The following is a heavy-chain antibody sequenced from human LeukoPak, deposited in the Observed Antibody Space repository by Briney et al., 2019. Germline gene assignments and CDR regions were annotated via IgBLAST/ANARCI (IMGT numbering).Heavy chain of an antibody. CDR1: GYTFTVYY. D-gene: IGHD6-19*01. J-gene: IGHJ4*02. V-gene: IGHV1-2*02. Sequence: ASVTVSFTASGYTFTVYYMHWVRQAPGQGLEWMGWINPNSGGTNYAQKFQGRVTMTSDTSISTAYMDLSRLKSADTSVYYCARNTGAAVAGVFDYWGQGTLVTVSS. CDR2: INPNSGGT. CDR3: ARNTGAAVAGVFDY.